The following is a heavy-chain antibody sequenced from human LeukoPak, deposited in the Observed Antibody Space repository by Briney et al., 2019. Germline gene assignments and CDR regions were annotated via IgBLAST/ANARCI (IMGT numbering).Heavy chain of an antibody. Sequence: KAGGSLRLSCAASGFTFSSYGMHWVRQAPGKGLEWVSSISSSSSYIYYADSVKGRFTISRDNAKNSLYLQMNSLRAEDTAVYYCARSTVQDGDYWGQGTLVTVSS. CDR2: ISSSSSYI. CDR3: ARSTVQDGDY. V-gene: IGHV3-21*01. D-gene: IGHD4-11*01. J-gene: IGHJ4*02. CDR1: GFTFSSYG.